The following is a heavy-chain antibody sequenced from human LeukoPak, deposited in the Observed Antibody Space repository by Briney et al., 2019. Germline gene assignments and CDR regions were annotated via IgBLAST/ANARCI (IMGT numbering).Heavy chain of an antibody. Sequence: PGGSLRLSCAASGFTFDDYAMHWVRQAPRKGLEWVSLISGDGGGTYYADSVKGRFTISRDNSKNSLFLQMNSLRTEDTAFYYCAKTWSRMTTDPRDWFDPWGQGTLVTVSS. CDR2: ISGDGGGT. J-gene: IGHJ5*02. V-gene: IGHV3-43*02. CDR1: GFTFDDYA. CDR3: AKTWSRMTTDPRDWFDP. D-gene: IGHD4-17*01.